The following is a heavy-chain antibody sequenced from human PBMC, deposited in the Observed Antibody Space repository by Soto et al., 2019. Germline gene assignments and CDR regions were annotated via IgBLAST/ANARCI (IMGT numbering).Heavy chain of an antibody. CDR1: GFTFSNAW. Sequence: GGSLRLSCAASGFTFSNAWMNWVRQAPGKGLEWVGRIKSKTDGGTTDYAAPVKGRFTISRDDSKNTLYLQMNSLKTEDTAVYYCTTDLPMFGALGDYYGMDVWGQGTTVTVSS. CDR3: TTDLPMFGALGDYYGMDV. V-gene: IGHV3-15*07. J-gene: IGHJ6*02. D-gene: IGHD3-3*01. CDR2: IKSKTDGGTT.